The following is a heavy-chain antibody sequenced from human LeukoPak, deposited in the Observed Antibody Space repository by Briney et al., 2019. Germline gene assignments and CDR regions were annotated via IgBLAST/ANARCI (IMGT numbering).Heavy chain of an antibody. CDR1: GGSISSYY. J-gene: IGHJ4*01. V-gene: IGHV4-59*08. CDR3: ARGVSSGSDY. Sequence: SETLSLTCTVSGGSISSYYWGWIRQPPGKGLEWIGYIYYSGSTNYNPSLKSRVTISVGTSKNQFSLKLSSVTAADTAVYYCARGVSSGSDYWGQEPWSPSPQ. D-gene: IGHD3-10*01. CDR2: IYYSGST.